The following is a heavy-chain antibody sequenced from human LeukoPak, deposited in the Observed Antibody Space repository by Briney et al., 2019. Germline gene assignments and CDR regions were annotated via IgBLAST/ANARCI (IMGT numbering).Heavy chain of an antibody. D-gene: IGHD1-26*01. CDR2: IWYDGSNK. CDR3: ARDPPYSGSYYYYYGMDV. Sequence: GRSLRLSCAASGFTFSSYGMHWVRQAPGKGREWVAVIWYDGSNKYYADSVKGRFTISRDNSKNTLYLQMNSLRAEDTAVYCCARDPPYSGSYYYYYGMDVWGQGTTVTVSS. CDR1: GFTFSSYG. V-gene: IGHV3-33*01. J-gene: IGHJ6*02.